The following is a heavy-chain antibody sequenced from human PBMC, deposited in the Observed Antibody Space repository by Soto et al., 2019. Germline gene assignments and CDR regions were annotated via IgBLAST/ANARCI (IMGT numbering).Heavy chain of an antibody. CDR3: ARVDRATVTLVWKYYYYGMDV. D-gene: IGHD4-17*01. Sequence: GGSLRLSCAASGFTFSSYWMHWVRQAPGKGLVWVSRINSGSSYTYYADSVKGRFTISRDNAKNSLYLQMNSLRAEDTAVYYCARVDRATVTLVWKYYYYGMDVWGQGTTVTVSS. CDR2: INSGSSYT. J-gene: IGHJ6*02. V-gene: IGHV3-74*01. CDR1: GFTFSSYW.